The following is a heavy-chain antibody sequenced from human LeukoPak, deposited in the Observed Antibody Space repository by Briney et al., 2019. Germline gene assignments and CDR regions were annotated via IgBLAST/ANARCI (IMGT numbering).Heavy chain of an antibody. J-gene: IGHJ4*02. V-gene: IGHV3-30*18. CDR1: GFTFSSYA. Sequence: GGSLRLSCAASGFTFSSYAMSWVRQAPGKGLEWVAVISYDGSNKYYGDSVKGRFTISRDNSKNTLYLQMNSLRAEDTAVYYCAKDGDYYGSGSSHIDYWGQGALVTVSS. CDR2: ISYDGSNK. D-gene: IGHD3-10*01. CDR3: AKDGDYYGSGSSHIDY.